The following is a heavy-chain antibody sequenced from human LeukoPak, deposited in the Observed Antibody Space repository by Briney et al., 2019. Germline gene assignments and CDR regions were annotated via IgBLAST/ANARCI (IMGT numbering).Heavy chain of an antibody. CDR1: GFTFSSYA. J-gene: IGHJ4*02. CDR2: TSGSGDST. V-gene: IGHV3-23*01. CDR3: AKARIAARQTFDY. Sequence: PGGSLRLSCAASGFTFSSYAMSWVRQAPGKGLEWVSTTSGSGDSTYYADSVRGRFTISRDNSKNTLYLQMNSQRAEDTAVYYCAKARIAARQTFDYWGQGTLVTVSS. D-gene: IGHD6-6*01.